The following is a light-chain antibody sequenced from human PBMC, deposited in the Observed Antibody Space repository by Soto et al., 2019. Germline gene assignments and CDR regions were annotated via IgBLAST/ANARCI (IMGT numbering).Light chain of an antibody. CDR1: QSISSW. Sequence: IQMTQSPSTLVASVGDRVTITCRASQSISSWLAWYQQKPGKAPKLLISKASYLEGGVPSRFSGSESGTDFTLTIRSLQPDDFATYYCQQYNDYPLTFGGGTKVDIK. V-gene: IGKV1-5*03. CDR3: QQYNDYPLT. J-gene: IGKJ4*01. CDR2: KAS.